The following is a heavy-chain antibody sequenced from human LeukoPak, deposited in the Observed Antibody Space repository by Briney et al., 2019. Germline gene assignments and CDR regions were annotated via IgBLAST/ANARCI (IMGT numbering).Heavy chain of an antibody. CDR3: ARDVGAMSDY. CDR2: IKQDRSEK. V-gene: IGHV3-7*01. Sequence: GGSLRLSCAASGFTFTNYGMHWVRQAPGKGLEWVANIKQDRSEKYYVDSVKGRFTISRDNAKNSLYLQMNSLRAEDTAVYYCARDVGAMSDYWGQGTLVTVSS. J-gene: IGHJ4*02. D-gene: IGHD1-26*01. CDR1: GFTFTNYG.